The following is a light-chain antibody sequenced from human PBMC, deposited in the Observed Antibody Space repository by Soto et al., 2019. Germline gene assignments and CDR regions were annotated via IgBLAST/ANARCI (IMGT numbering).Light chain of an antibody. V-gene: IGLV1-47*01. J-gene: IGLJ7*01. CDR2: SDN. Sequence: QSVLTRPPSVSGTPGQRVTISCSGSSSNIGNNFVYWYQHLPGAAPTLVVYSDNHRPSGVPVRFSGSKSGTSASLTISGLRSEDEATYYCATWDDSLSGFVVFGGGTQLTVL. CDR3: ATWDDSLSGFVV. CDR1: SSNIGNNF.